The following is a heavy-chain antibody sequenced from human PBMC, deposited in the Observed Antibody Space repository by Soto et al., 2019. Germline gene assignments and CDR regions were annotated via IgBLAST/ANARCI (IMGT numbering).Heavy chain of an antibody. Sequence: QAQLVQSGAGVRKPGASVKVSCKASGYTFYSHLISWVRQAPGQGLEWMGRINADDGNTQYAQKFRGRVTMTTDTSTTTVYMELTNLRSDDTAVYYCARCIQGDYYYGMDVWGQGTTVTVSS. CDR1: GYTFYSHL. CDR3: ARCIQGDYYYGMDV. CDR2: INADDGNT. D-gene: IGHD5-18*01. J-gene: IGHJ6*02. V-gene: IGHV1-18*01.